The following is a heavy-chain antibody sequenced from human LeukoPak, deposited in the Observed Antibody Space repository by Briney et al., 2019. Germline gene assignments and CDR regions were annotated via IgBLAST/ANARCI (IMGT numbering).Heavy chain of an antibody. Sequence: SETLSLTCTVSGGSISSYYWSWIRQPPGKGLEWIGYIYYSGSTNYNPSLKSRVTISVDTSKNQFSLKLSSVTAADTAVYYCARHITGTTSWFDPWGQGTLVTVSS. CDR3: ARHITGTTSWFDP. V-gene: IGHV4-59*01. CDR1: GGSISSYY. CDR2: IYYSGST. J-gene: IGHJ5*02. D-gene: IGHD1-7*01.